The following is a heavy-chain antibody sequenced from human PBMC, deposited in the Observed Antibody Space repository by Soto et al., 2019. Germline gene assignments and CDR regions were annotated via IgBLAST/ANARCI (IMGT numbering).Heavy chain of an antibody. CDR3: ARDQGSPYYFNY. J-gene: IGHJ4*02. V-gene: IGHV1-2*04. CDR1: GYTFTAYY. Sequence: ASVKVSFKASGYTFTAYYMHWVRQAPGQGLEWMGWINPNSGATDYAPKFQGWVTMTRDTSISTAYMELSRLKSDDTAMYFCARDQGSPYYFNYWGQGTLVTVSS. CDR2: INPNSGAT.